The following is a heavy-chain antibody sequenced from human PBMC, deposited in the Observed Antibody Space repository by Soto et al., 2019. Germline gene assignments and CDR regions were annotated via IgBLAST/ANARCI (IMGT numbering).Heavy chain of an antibody. CDR3: ARAPSIAVAGTISNYYYYGMDV. CDR1: GYSFSTYW. V-gene: IGHV5-51*01. J-gene: IGHJ6*02. Sequence: GESLKISCKGSGYSFSTYWIGWVRQMPGKGLEWMGIIYPGDSDTRYSPSFQGQVTISADKSISTAYLQWSSLKASDTAMYYCARAPSIAVAGTISNYYYYGMDVWGQGTTVTVSS. CDR2: IYPGDSDT. D-gene: IGHD6-19*01.